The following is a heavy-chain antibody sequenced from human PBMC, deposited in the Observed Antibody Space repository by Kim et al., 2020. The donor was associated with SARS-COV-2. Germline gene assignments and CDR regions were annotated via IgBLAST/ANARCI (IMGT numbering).Heavy chain of an antibody. CDR3: ATEELGNYTNYGMDV. CDR1: GFIFSSYG. Sequence: GGSLRLSCVASGFIFSSYGMHWVRQAPGKGLEWVAVLWDGGSDAYYADSVKGRFTISRDNPNDILYLQMNNLRVEETAVYYLATEELGNYTNYGMDVWGPGTTVTVPS. V-gene: IGHV3-33*03. D-gene: IGHD7-27*01. J-gene: IGHJ6*01. CDR2: LWDGGSDA.